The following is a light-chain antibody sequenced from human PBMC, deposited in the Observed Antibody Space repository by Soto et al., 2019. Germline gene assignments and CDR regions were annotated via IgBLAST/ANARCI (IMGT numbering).Light chain of an antibody. CDR2: EVN. Sequence: SPGQSVTISCTGTSSDVGGYNYVSWFQQHPGKAPKLIIHEVNQRPSGVPDRFSGSKSGNTASLTVSGLQAEDEGTYYCSSYGGYNNVVFGTGTKVTVL. CDR1: SSDVGGYNY. CDR3: SSYGGYNNVV. J-gene: IGLJ1*01. V-gene: IGLV2-8*01.